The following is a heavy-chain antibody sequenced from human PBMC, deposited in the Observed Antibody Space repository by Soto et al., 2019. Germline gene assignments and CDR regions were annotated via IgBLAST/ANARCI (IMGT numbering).Heavy chain of an antibody. CDR3: ARDLVRGGLTGTPDWLYP. Sequence: PSQTLSLTCAISGDSVSSNSAAWNWIRQSPSRGLEWLGRTYYRSKWYNDYAVSVKSRITINPDTSKNQFSLQLNSVTPEDTAVYYCARDLVRGGLTGTPDWLYPWGQGTLVTVSS. D-gene: IGHD1-7*01. V-gene: IGHV6-1*01. J-gene: IGHJ5*02. CDR1: GDSVSSNSAA. CDR2: TYYRSKWYN.